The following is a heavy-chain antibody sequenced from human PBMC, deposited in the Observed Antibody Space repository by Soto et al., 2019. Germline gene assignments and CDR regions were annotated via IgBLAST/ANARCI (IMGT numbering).Heavy chain of an antibody. V-gene: IGHV1-2*02. J-gene: IGHJ6*02. Sequence: GASVKVSCKASGYTFTGYYMHWVRQAPGQGLEWMGWINPNSGGTNYAQKFQGRVTMTRDTSISTAYMELSRLRSGDTAVYYCARATTNAYCSSTSCYIVHYGMDVWGQGTTVTVSS. D-gene: IGHD2-2*02. CDR2: INPNSGGT. CDR3: ARATTNAYCSSTSCYIVHYGMDV. CDR1: GYTFTGYY.